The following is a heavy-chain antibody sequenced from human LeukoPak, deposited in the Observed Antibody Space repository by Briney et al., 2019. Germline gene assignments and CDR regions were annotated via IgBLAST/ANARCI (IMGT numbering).Heavy chain of an antibody. D-gene: IGHD6-13*01. CDR1: GGSISSNY. CDR3: ARDRAAVGIFDY. J-gene: IGHJ4*02. Sequence: SETLSLTCSVSGGSISSNYWSWIRQPAGKGLEWIGRIYTSGNTNYNPSRKSRVTVSLDTSKNHFSLKLSSVTAADTAVYYCARDRAAVGIFDYWGQGTLVIVSS. V-gene: IGHV4-4*07. CDR2: IYTSGNT.